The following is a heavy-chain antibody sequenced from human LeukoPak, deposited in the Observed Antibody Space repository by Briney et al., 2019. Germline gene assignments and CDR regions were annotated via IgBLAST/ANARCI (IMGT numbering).Heavy chain of an antibody. Sequence: GGSLRLSCAASGFTFSSYAMSWVRQVPGRWLEWVSVTSGSGASTYYADSVKGRSTIPRDNSKNTPYRRRDCVRAQATAVYYCAKGLGYCSSTSCKRPPDWFAPWGQGTLVTVSS. J-gene: IGHJ5*02. D-gene: IGHD2-2*01. CDR1: GFTFSSYA. CDR3: AKGLGYCSSTSCKRPPDWFAP. CDR2: TSGSGAST. V-gene: IGHV3-23*01.